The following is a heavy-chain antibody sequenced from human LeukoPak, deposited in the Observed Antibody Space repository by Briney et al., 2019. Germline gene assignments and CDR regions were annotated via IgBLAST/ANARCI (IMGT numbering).Heavy chain of an antibody. J-gene: IGHJ4*02. CDR1: GFTVSSNY. V-gene: IGHV3-53*01. D-gene: IGHD4-17*01. CDR3: ARDRDYGGFDY. CDR2: IYSVGST. Sequence: PGGSLRLSXAASGFTVSSNYMSWVRQAPGKGLEWVSVIYSVGSTYYADSVKGRITISKDNSKNTLYLQMNSLRAEDTAVYYCARDRDYGGFDYWGQGTLVTVSS.